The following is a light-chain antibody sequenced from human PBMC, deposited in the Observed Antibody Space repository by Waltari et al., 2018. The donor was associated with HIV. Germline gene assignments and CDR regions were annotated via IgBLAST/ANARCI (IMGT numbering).Light chain of an antibody. J-gene: IGLJ3*02. V-gene: IGLV1-40*01. CDR1: ASNLGAGYN. Sequence: QSVLTQPPSVSGAPGQRVTISCTGSASNLGAGYNVHWYQQFPGTAPKLLTFLSTIRPSGVPDLFSGSKSGTSASLAIAGLQAEDEADYYCQSYDSSLTTWVFVGGTRLTVL. CDR3: QSYDSSLTTWV. CDR2: LST.